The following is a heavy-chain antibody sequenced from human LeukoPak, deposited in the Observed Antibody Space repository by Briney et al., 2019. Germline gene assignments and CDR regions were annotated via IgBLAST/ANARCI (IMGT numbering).Heavy chain of an antibody. CDR3: ASTPALYYYDSSGYYLGAFDI. V-gene: IGHV4-31*03. Sequence: SETLSLTCTVSGGSISSGGYYWSWIRQPPGKGLEWIGYIYYSGSTYYNPSLKSRVTISVDTSKNQFSLKLSSVTAADTAVYYCASTPALYYYDSSGYYLGAFDIWGQGTMVTVSS. CDR1: GGSISSGGYY. D-gene: IGHD3-22*01. CDR2: IYYSGST. J-gene: IGHJ3*02.